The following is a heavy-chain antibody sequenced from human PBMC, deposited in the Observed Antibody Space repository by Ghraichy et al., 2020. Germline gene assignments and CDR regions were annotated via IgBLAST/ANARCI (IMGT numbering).Heavy chain of an antibody. V-gene: IGHV3-74*01. D-gene: IGHD1-1*01. J-gene: IGHJ4*02. CDR1: GFTLRSYW. CDR2: IDRDGSGP. Sequence: LSLTCEVSGFTLRSYWMHWVRQAPGKGLEWVSRIDRDGSGPSYADSVKGRFTISRDNARNTLYLKMNSLRSDDTAVYYCGRASSSVGPTGAAWGQGTLVTVSS. CDR3: GRASSSVGPTGAA.